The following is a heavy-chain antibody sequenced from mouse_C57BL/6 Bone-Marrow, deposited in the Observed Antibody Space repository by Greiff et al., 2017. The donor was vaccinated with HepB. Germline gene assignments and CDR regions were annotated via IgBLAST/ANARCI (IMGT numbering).Heavy chain of an antibody. CDR1: GYTFTDYY. CDR2: INPNNGGT. Sequence: EVQLQQSGPELVKPGASVKISCKASGYTFTDYYMNWVKQSHGKSLEWIGDINPNNGGTSYNQKFKGKATLTVDKSSSTAYMELRSLTSEDSAVYYCARREGIYYYGSNYWGQGTTLTVSS. J-gene: IGHJ2*01. V-gene: IGHV1-26*01. CDR3: ARREGIYYYGSNY. D-gene: IGHD1-1*01.